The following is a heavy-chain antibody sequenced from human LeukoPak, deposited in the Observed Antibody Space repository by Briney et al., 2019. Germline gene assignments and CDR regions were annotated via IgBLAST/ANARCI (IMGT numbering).Heavy chain of an antibody. CDR3: ARVPADY. CDR2: IRSDGAKR. J-gene: IGHJ4*02. CDR1: GFTFSGFG. Sequence: GGSLRLSCAASGFTFSGFGMHWVRQAPGKGLEWVAFIRSDGAKRHYADSVKGRFTISRENSKNTLSLQMNSLRTEDTAVYYCARVPADYWGQGTLVTVSS. V-gene: IGHV3-30*02.